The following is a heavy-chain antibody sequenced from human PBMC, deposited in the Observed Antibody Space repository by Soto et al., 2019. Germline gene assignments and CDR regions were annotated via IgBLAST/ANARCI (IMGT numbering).Heavy chain of an antibody. V-gene: IGHV4-31*03. J-gene: IGHJ6*02. Sequence: SETLSLTCTVSGGSISSGGYYWSWIRQHPGKGLEWIGYIYYSGSTYYNPSLKSRVTISVDTSKNQFSLKLSSVTAADTAVYYCARVEARGLRTVYYYYGMDVWGQGTTVTVPS. CDR1: GGSISSGGYY. CDR3: ARVEARGLRTVYYYYGMDV. CDR2: IYYSGST. D-gene: IGHD4-17*01.